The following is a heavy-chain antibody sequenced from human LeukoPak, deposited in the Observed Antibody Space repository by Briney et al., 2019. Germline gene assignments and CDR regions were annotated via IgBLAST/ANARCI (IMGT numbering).Heavy chain of an antibody. CDR3: ARVFHVVTRAFDI. J-gene: IGHJ3*02. CDR2: IHSDGGA. Sequence: GGSLRLSCVASGFTVSPTSITWVRQAPGKGLEWVSIIHSDGGAYYAYSVEGRFTISKDNSKNTVYLQMNRVRAEDTAVYYCARVFHVVTRAFDIWGQGTLVTVSS. D-gene: IGHD4-23*01. CDR1: GFTVSPTS. V-gene: IGHV3-66*01.